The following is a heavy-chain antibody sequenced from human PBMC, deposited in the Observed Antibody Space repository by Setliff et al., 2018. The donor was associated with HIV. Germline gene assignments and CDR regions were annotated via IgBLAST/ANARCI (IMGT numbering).Heavy chain of an antibody. V-gene: IGHV4-34*01. CDR1: GGSFSGYY. Sequence: SETLSLTCAVYGGSFSGYYWSWIRQPPGKGLEWIGEINHSGSTNYNPSLKSRVTISVDMSKNQFSLKLSSVTAADTAVYYCAREFYHYDSSDYYSDYYYYYMDVWGKGTTVTVSS. D-gene: IGHD3-22*01. J-gene: IGHJ6*03. CDR2: INHSGST. CDR3: AREFYHYDSSDYYSDYYYYYMDV.